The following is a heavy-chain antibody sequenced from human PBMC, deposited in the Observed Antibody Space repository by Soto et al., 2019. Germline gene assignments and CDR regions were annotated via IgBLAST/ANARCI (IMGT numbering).Heavy chain of an antibody. D-gene: IGHD3-3*01. V-gene: IGHV3-74*01. J-gene: IGHJ4*02. Sequence: GGSLRLSCVASGFTFSSYWMHWVRQAPGKGLVWVSRINSDGSSTSYADSVKGRFTISRDNAKNTLYLQMNSLRAEDTAVYYCARDFHYDFWSGYSNYFDYWGQGTLVTVSS. CDR1: GFTFSSYW. CDR3: ARDFHYDFWSGYSNYFDY. CDR2: INSDGSST.